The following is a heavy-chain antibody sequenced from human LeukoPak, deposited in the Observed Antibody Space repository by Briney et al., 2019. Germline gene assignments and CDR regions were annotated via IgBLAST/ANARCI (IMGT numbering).Heavy chain of an antibody. CDR2: IHYSGST. V-gene: IGHV4-39*01. CDR3: AGGLGYCNIISCLNWFDP. D-gene: IGHD2-15*01. J-gene: IGHJ5*02. Sequence: PSETLSLTCTVSGGSISSSSYYWGWIRQPPGKGLEWIGSIHYSGSTYYNPSLKSRVTISVDTSKNQFSLKLSSVTAADTAVYYCAGGLGYCNIISCLNWFDPWGQGTLVTVSS. CDR1: GGSISSSSYY.